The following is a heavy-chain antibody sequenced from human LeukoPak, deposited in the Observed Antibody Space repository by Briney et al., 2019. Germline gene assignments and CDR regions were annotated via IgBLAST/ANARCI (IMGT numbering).Heavy chain of an antibody. CDR1: GFTFSTYE. V-gene: IGHV3-48*03. Sequence: PGGSLRLSCAASGFTFSTYEMNWVRQAPGKGLEWVSYISTSGSSRFYADSVRGRFTLSRDNVKDSLSLQMSSLRVEDTAVYFCARGWSRDYWGQGTLVTVSS. CDR2: ISTSGSSR. J-gene: IGHJ4*02. CDR3: ARGWSRDY.